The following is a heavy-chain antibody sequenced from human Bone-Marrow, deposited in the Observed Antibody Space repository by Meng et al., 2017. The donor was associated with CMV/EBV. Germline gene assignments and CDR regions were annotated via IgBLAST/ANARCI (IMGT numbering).Heavy chain of an antibody. CDR2: IKQDGSEK. V-gene: IGHV3-7*01. CDR3: AKYYDFWSGYSDYFDY. Sequence: SCAASGFTFSSYWMSWVRQAPGKGLEWVANIKQDGSEKYYVDSVKGRFTISRDNAKNSLYLQMNSLRAEDTAVYYCAKYYDFWSGYSDYFDYWGQGTRVTVSS. D-gene: IGHD3-3*01. J-gene: IGHJ4*02. CDR1: GFTFSSYW.